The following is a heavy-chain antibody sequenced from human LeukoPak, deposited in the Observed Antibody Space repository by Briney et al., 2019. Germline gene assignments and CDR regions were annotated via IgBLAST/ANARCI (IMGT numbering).Heavy chain of an antibody. Sequence: PSETLSLTCSVSGGSFNSSSYYWGWIRQPPGKGLEWVGTIYYSGSTYYNTSLKSRVTMSVDASKNQFSLRLSSVTAADTAVYYCARRYTSGWYSSRYWSFDLWGRGTLVTVSS. J-gene: IGHJ2*01. CDR1: GGSFNSSSYY. D-gene: IGHD6-19*01. V-gene: IGHV4-39*01. CDR2: IYYSGST. CDR3: ARRYTSGWYSSRYWSFDL.